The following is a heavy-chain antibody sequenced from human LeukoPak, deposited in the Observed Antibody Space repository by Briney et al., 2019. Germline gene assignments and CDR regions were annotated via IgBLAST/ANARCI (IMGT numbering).Heavy chain of an antibody. CDR3: ARGGYCSSTSCSRFDY. J-gene: IGHJ4*02. CDR1: GGSFGGYY. CDR2: INHSGST. V-gene: IGHV4-34*01. Sequence: SETLSLTCAVYGGSFGGYYWSWIRQPPGKGLEWIGEINHSGSTNYNPPLKSRVTISVDTSKNQFSLKLSSVTAADTAVYYCARGGYCSSTSCSRFDYWGQGTLVTVSS. D-gene: IGHD2-2*01.